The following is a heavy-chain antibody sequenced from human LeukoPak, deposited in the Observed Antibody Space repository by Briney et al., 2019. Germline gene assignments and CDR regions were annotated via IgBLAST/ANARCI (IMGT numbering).Heavy chain of an antibody. J-gene: IGHJ4*02. D-gene: IGHD6-13*01. CDR1: GFSVSSNY. V-gene: IGHV3-23*01. CDR3: AKDPIQPGQLAP. CDR2: ISGSGGST. Sequence: GGSLRLSCAASGFSVSSNYMNWVRQAPGKGLEWVSAISGSGGSTYYADSVKGRFTISRDNSKNTLYLQMNSLRAEDTAVYYCAKDPIQPGQLAPWGQGTLVTVSS.